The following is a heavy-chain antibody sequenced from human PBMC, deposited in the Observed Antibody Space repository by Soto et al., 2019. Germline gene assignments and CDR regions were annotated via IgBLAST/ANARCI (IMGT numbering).Heavy chain of an antibody. CDR1: GFPLSDSA. J-gene: IGHJ6*03. V-gene: IGHV3-73*01. Sequence: EVQLVESGGGLVQLGGSLKLACLASGFPLSDSAIHWVRKASGKGLEWVGRIRSKTNNYATTYAAPVRGSFTLSRDDSKNTAYLQMINLESEDAAVYYCTRHAGGQVEHSFYYYFMDVWGKGTTVSV. CDR2: IRSKTNNYAT. D-gene: IGHD2-15*01. CDR3: TRHAGGQVEHSFYYYFMDV.